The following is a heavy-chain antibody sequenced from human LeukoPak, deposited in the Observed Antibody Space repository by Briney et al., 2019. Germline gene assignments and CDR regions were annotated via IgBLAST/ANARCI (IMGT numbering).Heavy chain of an antibody. CDR3: ARHGISSDFNYGMDV. D-gene: IGHD6-19*01. CDR1: GGSISTYY. V-gene: IGHV4-59*08. Sequence: SETLSLTCTVSGGSISTYYWSWIRQPPGKGLEWIGYIYYSGSIDYNPSLKSRVTISVDTSKNQFSLKLISVTAADTAVYYCARHGISSDFNYGMDVRGQGTTVTVSS. J-gene: IGHJ6*02. CDR2: IYYSGSI.